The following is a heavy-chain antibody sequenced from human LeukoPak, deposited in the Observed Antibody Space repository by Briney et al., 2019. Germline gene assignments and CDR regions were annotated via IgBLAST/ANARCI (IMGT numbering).Heavy chain of an antibody. CDR3: ARAYYGSGSYYCDY. J-gene: IGHJ4*02. CDR2: ISSSSSYI. Sequence: GSLRLSCAASGFTFSSYGMNWVRQAPGKGLEWVSSISSSSSYIYYADSVKGRFTISRDNAKNSLYLQMNSLRAEDTAVYYCARAYYGSGSYYCDYWGQGTLGTGSS. V-gene: IGHV3-21*01. CDR1: GFTFSSYG. D-gene: IGHD3-10*01.